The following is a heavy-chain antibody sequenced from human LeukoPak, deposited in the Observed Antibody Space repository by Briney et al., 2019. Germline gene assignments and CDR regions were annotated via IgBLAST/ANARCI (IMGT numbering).Heavy chain of an antibody. CDR2: INAKSGDT. Sequence: ASVKVSCKASGYTFTDYYVHWVRQAPGQGLEWMGRINAKSGDTNAAQRFQGRVTMTRVTSITTAYLELSRLRSDNTAVYYCARDELYNGYYSVKYHYNGMDVWGQGTTVTVSS. CDR3: ARDELYNGYYSVKYHYNGMDV. V-gene: IGHV1-2*06. D-gene: IGHD3-3*01. J-gene: IGHJ6*02. CDR1: GYTFTDYY.